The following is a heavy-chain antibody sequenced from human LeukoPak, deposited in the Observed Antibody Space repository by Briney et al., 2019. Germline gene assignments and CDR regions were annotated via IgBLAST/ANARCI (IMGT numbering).Heavy chain of an antibody. V-gene: IGHV1-46*01. CDR2: IKPSGGDT. CDR1: GYTFTDYN. CDR3: ARVRDGYNDAYDI. D-gene: IGHD5-24*01. Sequence: ASVKVSCKTSGYTFTDYNLHWVRQAPGQRLEWMGIIKPSGGDTSYAQTFQGRVFMTRDTSTSTVYMELSSLKSEDTAMYYCARVRDGYNDAYDIWGHGTMVTVSS. J-gene: IGHJ3*02.